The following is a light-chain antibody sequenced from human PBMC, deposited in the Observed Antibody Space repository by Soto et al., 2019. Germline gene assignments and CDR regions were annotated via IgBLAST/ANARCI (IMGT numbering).Light chain of an antibody. CDR1: QNINNW. V-gene: IGKV1-5*01. J-gene: IGKJ3*01. CDR3: QKDYGK. CDR2: AAS. Sequence: DIQMTQSPSTLSASVGDRVTITCRASQNINNWLAWYQQKPGKAPRLLIYAASRLESGVPSRFSGSGSWKEFTPNIRSLQADDFATLPCQKDYGKFGPGTKVDIK.